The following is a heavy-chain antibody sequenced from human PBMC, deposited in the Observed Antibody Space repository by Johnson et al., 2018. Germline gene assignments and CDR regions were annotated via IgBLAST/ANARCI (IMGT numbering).Heavy chain of an antibody. J-gene: IGHJ3*01. CDR2: IWYDGNKP. Sequence: QVQLVESGGGVVQPGRSLRLSCSASGFTFSRHGLHWVRQAPGKGLEWVTVIWYDGNKPYYADSVEGRFIISRDNSKNTLYLQMHSLRADDTAVYYCARDGVGTKPGYDALDVWGQGTMVTVSS. CDR3: ARDGVGTKPGYDALDV. V-gene: IGHV3-33*01. D-gene: IGHD7-27*01. CDR1: GFTFSRHG.